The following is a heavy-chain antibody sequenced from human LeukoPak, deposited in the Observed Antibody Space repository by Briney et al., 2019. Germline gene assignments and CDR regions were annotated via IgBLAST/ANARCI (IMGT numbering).Heavy chain of an antibody. CDR3: AKDMNDLLRYFDWLPSRANWFDP. V-gene: IGHV3-23*01. J-gene: IGHJ5*02. D-gene: IGHD3-9*01. CDR2: ISGSGGST. Sequence: GGSLRLSCAASGFTFSSYAMSWVRQAPGKGPEWVSAISGSGGSTYYADSVKGRFTISRDNSKNTLYLQMNSLRAEDTAVYYCAKDMNDLLRYFDWLPSRANWFDPWGQGTLVTVSS. CDR1: GFTFSSYA.